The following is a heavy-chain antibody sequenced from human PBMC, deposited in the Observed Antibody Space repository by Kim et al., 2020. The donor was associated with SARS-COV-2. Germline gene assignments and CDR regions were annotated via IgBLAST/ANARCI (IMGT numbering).Heavy chain of an antibody. CDR2: IYYSGST. J-gene: IGHJ3*02. CDR1: GGSISSYY. Sequence: SETLSLTCTVSGGSISSYYWSWIRQPPGKGLEWTGYIYYSGSTNYNPSLKSRVTISVDTSKNQFSLKLSSVTAADTAVYYCARLGLGYCSGGSCQNAFDIWGQGTMVTVSS. V-gene: IGHV4-59*01. D-gene: IGHD2-15*01. CDR3: ARLGLGYCSGGSCQNAFDI.